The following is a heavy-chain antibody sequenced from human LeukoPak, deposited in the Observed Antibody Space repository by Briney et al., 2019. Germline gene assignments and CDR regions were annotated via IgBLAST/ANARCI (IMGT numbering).Heavy chain of an antibody. CDR1: GGSISSSSYY. D-gene: IGHD2-2*01. CDR2: IYYSGST. Sequence: SETLSLTCTVSGGSISSSSYYWGWIRQPPGKGLEWIGSIYYSGSTYYNPSLKSRVTISVDTSKNQFSLKLSSVTAADTAVCYCARLALYCSSTGCGSDPWGQGTLVTVSS. J-gene: IGHJ5*02. CDR3: ARLALYCSSTGCGSDP. V-gene: IGHV4-39*01.